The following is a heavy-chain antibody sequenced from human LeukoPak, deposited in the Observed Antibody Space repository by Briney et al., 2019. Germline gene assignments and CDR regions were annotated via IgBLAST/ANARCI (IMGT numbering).Heavy chain of an antibody. V-gene: IGHV4-59*01. D-gene: IGHD2-15*01. Sequence: GSLKLSCAASGFTFSSYSMNWVRQAPGKGLEWLAYIHSSGNTRYNPSLRSRVTMSDDTSKNQFSLKLNSVTAADTAVYYCGRAGRYCSGGSCYAEDWFDPWGQGTLVTASS. CDR3: GRAGRYCSGGSCYAEDWFDP. J-gene: IGHJ5*02. CDR2: IHSSGNT. CDR1: GFTFSSYS.